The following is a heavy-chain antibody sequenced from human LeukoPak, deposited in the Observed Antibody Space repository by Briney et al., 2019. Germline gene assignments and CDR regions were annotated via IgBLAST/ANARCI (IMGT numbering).Heavy chain of an antibody. CDR3: AKPDSAVVATYFDY. D-gene: IGHD2-15*01. Sequence: GGSLRLSCAASGFTFSSYGMHWVRQAPGKGLEWVAVISYDGSNKYYADSVKGRFTISRDNSKNTLYLQMNSPRAEDTAVYYCAKPDSAVVATYFDYWGQGTLVTVSS. V-gene: IGHV3-30*18. CDR2: ISYDGSNK. CDR1: GFTFSSYG. J-gene: IGHJ4*02.